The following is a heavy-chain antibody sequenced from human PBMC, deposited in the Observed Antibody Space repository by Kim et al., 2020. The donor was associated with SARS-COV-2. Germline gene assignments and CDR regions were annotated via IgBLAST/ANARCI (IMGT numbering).Heavy chain of an antibody. Sequence: NYNPSLESRVTISVDSSRNQLSLILSSVTAADTAVYYCANGPYCGGDCYNYWGQGALVTVSS. V-gene: IGHV4-59*03. D-gene: IGHD2-21*01. CDR3: ANGPYCGGDCYNY. J-gene: IGHJ4*02.